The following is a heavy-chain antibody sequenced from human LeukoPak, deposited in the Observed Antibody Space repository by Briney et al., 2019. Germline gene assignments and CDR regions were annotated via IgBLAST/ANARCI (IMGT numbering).Heavy chain of an antibody. CDR3: ARDGYCSSTSCYTSGWFDP. CDR2: IYHSGST. V-gene: IGHV4-30-4*01. CDR1: GGSISSGDYY. Sequence: TSQTLSLTCTVSGGSISSGDYYWSWIRQPPGKGLEWIGYIYHSGSTYYNPSLKSRVTISVDRSKNQFSLKLSSVTAADTAVYYCARDGYCSSTSCYTSGWFDPWGQGTLVTVSS. J-gene: IGHJ5*02. D-gene: IGHD2-2*02.